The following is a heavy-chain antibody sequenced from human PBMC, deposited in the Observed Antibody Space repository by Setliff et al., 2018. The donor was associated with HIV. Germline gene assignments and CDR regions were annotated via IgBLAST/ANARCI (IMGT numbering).Heavy chain of an antibody. CDR1: GYTFTKSI. V-gene: IGHV1-46*01. Sequence: ASVTVSCKASGYTFTKSIIHWVRQAPGQGLEWMGAIIPSGCSTGYAEKFQARVTLTRDTSTSTVYIELSGLREEDTAVYYCARDGASGSGYYWADYWGQGTLGTVAA. D-gene: IGHD3-3*01. CDR3: ARDGASGSGYYWADY. CDR2: IIPSGCST. J-gene: IGHJ4*02.